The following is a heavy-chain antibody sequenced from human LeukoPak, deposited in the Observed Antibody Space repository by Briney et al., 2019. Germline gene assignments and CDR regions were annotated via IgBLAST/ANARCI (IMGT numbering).Heavy chain of an antibody. Sequence: SETLSLTCAVYGASFSANYWIWIRQPPGKGLEWIGEINHSGTITYKPSLKSRLTISADTSKNQFSLKLGSVTAADTAVYYCARYCGSENYCISYWGQGTLVTVSS. V-gene: IGHV4-34*01. J-gene: IGHJ4*01. D-gene: IGHD3-10*01. CDR1: GASFSANY. CDR3: ARYCGSENYCISY. CDR2: INHSGTI.